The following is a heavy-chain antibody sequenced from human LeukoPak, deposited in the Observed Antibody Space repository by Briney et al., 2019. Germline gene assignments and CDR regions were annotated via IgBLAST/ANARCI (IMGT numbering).Heavy chain of an antibody. D-gene: IGHD3-22*01. V-gene: IGHV1-69*13. CDR3: ARDRSRYYYDSSGYFYGMDV. J-gene: IGHJ6*02. CDR1: GGTFSSYA. Sequence: SVTVSCKASGGTFSSYAISWVRQAPGQGLEWMGGIIPIFGTANYAQKFQGRVTITADESTSTAYMELSSLRSEDTAVYYCARDRSRYYYDSSGYFYGMDVWGQGTTVTVSS. CDR2: IIPIFGTA.